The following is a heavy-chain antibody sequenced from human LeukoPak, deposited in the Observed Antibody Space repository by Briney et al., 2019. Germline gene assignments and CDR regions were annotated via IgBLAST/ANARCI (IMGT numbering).Heavy chain of an antibody. CDR1: GYIFTVYF. CDR3: ASFNEGDAFDI. J-gene: IGHJ3*02. Sequence: ASVKVSCKASGYIFTVYFMHWVRQAPGQGLEWMGWINPNNGGTKYAQKFQGRVSMTRDTSISTAYMDLSSLTSDDTAVYYCASFNEGDAFDIWGQGTVVTVSS. CDR2: INPNNGGT. D-gene: IGHD3-16*01. V-gene: IGHV1-2*02.